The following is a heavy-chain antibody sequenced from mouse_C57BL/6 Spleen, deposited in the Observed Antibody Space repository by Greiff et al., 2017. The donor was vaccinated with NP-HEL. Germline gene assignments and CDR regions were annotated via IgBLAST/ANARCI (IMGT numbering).Heavy chain of an antibody. V-gene: IGHV1-82*01. CDR2: IYPGDGDT. Sequence: QVQLKESGPELVKPGASVKISCKASGYAFSSSWMNWVKQRPGKGLEWIGRIYPGDGDTNYNGKFKGKATLTADKSSSTAYMQLSSLTSEDSAVYFCARRYFDYWGQGTTLTVSS. CDR1: GYAFSSSW. CDR3: ARRYFDY. J-gene: IGHJ2*01.